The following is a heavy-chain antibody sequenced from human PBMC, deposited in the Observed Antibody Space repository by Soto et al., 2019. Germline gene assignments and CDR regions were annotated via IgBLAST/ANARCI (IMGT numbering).Heavy chain of an antibody. J-gene: IGHJ3*02. CDR3: ARLIVVPLGALDI. CDR2: IIPIFGTA. CDR1: GGTFRSYA. Sequence: QVQLVQSGAEVKKPGSSVKVSCKASGGTFRSYAISWVRQAPGQGLEWMGGIIPIFGTANYAQKFQGRVTMTADESTSTAYMELSSLRSEDTAVYDCARLIVVPLGALDIWGQGTMVTVSS. V-gene: IGHV1-69*01. D-gene: IGHD3-22*01.